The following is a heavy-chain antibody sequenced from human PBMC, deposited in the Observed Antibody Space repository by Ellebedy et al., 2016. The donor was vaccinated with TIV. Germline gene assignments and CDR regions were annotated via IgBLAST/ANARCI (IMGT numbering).Heavy chain of an antibody. Sequence: SETLSLXXTVSGGSISSGGYSWSWIRQPPGKGLEWIGYIYHSGSTYYNPSLKSRVTISVDRSKNQFSLKLSSVTAADTAVYYCAGGNYGGNFRHWGQGTLVTVSS. D-gene: IGHD4-23*01. CDR1: GGSISSGGYS. J-gene: IGHJ1*01. CDR2: IYHSGST. CDR3: AGGNYGGNFRH. V-gene: IGHV4-30-2*01.